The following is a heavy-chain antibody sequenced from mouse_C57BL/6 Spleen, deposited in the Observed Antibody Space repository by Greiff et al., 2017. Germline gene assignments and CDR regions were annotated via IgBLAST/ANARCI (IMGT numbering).Heavy chain of an antibody. CDR1: GFTFSDYY. V-gene: IGHV5-16*01. CDR2: INYDGSST. Sequence: EVQVVESEGGLVQPGSSMKLSCTASGFTFSDYYMAWVRQVPEKGLEWVANINYDGSSTYYLDSLKSRFIISRDNAKNILYLQMSSLKSEYTSTYYCASSYEYDRGFAYWGQGTLVTVSA. CDR3: ASSYEYDRGFAY. D-gene: IGHD2-4*01. J-gene: IGHJ3*01.